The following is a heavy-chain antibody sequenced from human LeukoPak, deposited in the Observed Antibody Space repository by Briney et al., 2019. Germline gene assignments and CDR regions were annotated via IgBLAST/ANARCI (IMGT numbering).Heavy chain of an antibody. D-gene: IGHD3-22*01. CDR2: IYTSGST. CDR3: ARGGSGYYFPFDP. CDR1: GGSISSGSYY. V-gene: IGHV4-61*02. Sequence: SQTLSLTCTVSGGSISSGSYYWSWIRQPAGKGLEWIGRIYTSGSTNCNPSLKSRVTISVDTSKNQFSLKLSSVTAADTAVYYCARGGSGYYFPFDPWGQGTLVTVSS. J-gene: IGHJ5*02.